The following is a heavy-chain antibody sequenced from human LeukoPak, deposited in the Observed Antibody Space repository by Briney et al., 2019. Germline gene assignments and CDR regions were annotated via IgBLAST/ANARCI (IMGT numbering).Heavy chain of an antibody. CDR1: GYTFTSYY. CDR2: INPNSGGT. J-gene: IGHJ3*02. Sequence: ASVKVSCKTSGYTFTSYYMHWVRQAPGQGLEWMGWINPNSGGTNYAQKFQGRVTMTRDTSISTAYMELRSLRSDDTAVYYCARERGSAFDIWGQGTMVTVSS. V-gene: IGHV1-2*02. CDR3: ARERGSAFDI.